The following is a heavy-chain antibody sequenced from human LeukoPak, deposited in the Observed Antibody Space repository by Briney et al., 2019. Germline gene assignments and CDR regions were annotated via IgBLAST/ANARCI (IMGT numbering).Heavy chain of an antibody. CDR2: ISWNSGSI. Sequence: GGSLRLSCAASGFTFDDYAMHWVRQAPGKGLEWVSGISWNSGSIGYADSVKGRFTISRDNAKNSLYLQMNSLRAEDTASYYCAKGTLPDYWGQGTLVTVSS. CDR3: AKGTLPDY. J-gene: IGHJ4*02. CDR1: GFTFDDYA. V-gene: IGHV3-9*01.